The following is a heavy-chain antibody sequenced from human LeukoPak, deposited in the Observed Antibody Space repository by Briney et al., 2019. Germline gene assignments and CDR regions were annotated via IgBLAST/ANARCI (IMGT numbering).Heavy chain of an antibody. CDR1: GYTFTGYY. V-gene: IGHV1-2*02. Sequence: GASVKVSCKASGYTFTGYYMHWVRQAPGQGLEWMGWINPNSGGTNYAQKFQGRVTMTRDTSISTAYMELSRLRSDDTAVYYCARPLYSSGWYNWFDPWGQGTLVTISS. CDR3: ARPLYSSGWYNWFDP. CDR2: INPNSGGT. J-gene: IGHJ5*02. D-gene: IGHD6-19*01.